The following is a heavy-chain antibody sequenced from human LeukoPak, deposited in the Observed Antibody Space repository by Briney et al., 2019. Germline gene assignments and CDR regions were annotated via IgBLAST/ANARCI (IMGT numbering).Heavy chain of an antibody. J-gene: IGHJ4*02. Sequence: ASVKVSCKASGYTFTGYYMHWVRQAPGQGLEWMGWINPNSGDTDYAQNLQGRVTMTRDTSISTAYMELSRLKSDDTAVYYCARDYDSTLDYWGQGTQVTVSS. CDR1: GYTFTGYY. CDR3: ARDYDSTLDY. CDR2: INPNSGDT. V-gene: IGHV1-2*02. D-gene: IGHD3-3*01.